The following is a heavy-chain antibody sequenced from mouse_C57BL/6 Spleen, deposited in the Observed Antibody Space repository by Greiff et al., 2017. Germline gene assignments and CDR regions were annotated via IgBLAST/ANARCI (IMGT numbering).Heavy chain of an antibody. D-gene: IGHD2-10*01. CDR2: IRNKANGYTT. CDR3: ARSYSLYYYAMDY. Sequence: EVQVVESGGGLVQPGGSLSLSCAASGFTFPDYYMSWVRQPPGKALEWLGFIRNKANGYTTEYSASVKGRFTISRDNSQSILYLQMNALRAEDSATYYCARSYSLYYYAMDYWGQGTSVTVSS. J-gene: IGHJ4*01. CDR1: GFTFPDYY. V-gene: IGHV7-3*01.